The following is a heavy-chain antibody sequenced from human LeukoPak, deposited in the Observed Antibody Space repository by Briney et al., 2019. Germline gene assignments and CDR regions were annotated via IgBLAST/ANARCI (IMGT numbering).Heavy chain of an antibody. D-gene: IGHD3-3*02. CDR1: GFTFNNHW. J-gene: IGHJ4*02. V-gene: IGHV3-7*01. CDR2: IKQDGSEK. CDR3: ASRAHFWSGPGG. Sequence: PGGSLRLSCAASGFTFNNHWMSWVRQAPGKGLEWVANIKQDGSEKYYVDSVKGRFTISRDNAKNSLYLQMNSLRAEDTAVYYCASRAHFWSGPGGWGQGTLVTVSS.